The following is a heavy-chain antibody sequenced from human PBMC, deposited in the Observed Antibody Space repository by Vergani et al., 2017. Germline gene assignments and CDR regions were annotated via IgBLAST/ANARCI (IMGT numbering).Heavy chain of an antibody. J-gene: IGHJ4*02. Sequence: QVQLQESGPGLVKPSQTLSLTCSASGGSISRNDYYWSWIRQPPGKGLEWLGYIYYSGSTYYNPSLKSRLTMSVDTSKNQFSLELSSVTASDTAMYYCASKPTGTSWYSVKYYFDFWGQGTLVAVSS. CDR3: ASKPTGTSWYSVKYYFDF. D-gene: IGHD6-13*01. CDR2: IYYSGST. V-gene: IGHV4-30-4*08. CDR1: GGSISRNDYY.